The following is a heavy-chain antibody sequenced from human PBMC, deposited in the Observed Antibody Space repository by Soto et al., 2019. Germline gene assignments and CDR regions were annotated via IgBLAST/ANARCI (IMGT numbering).Heavy chain of an antibody. CDR2: IYWDDDK. CDR1: GFSLTTSGLG. J-gene: IGHJ4*02. CDR3: AHRLLRTVVGLVTTTAIYFDF. Sequence: QITLKESGPTVVKPTETLTLTCTFSGFSLTTSGLGVGWVRQSPGTAPEWLALIYWDDDKRYSTSLKSRFTITKDTSKNLVVLTMANVDPADAATYYCAHRLLRTVVGLVTTTAIYFDFWGQGTPVVVSS. V-gene: IGHV2-5*02. D-gene: IGHD3-3*01.